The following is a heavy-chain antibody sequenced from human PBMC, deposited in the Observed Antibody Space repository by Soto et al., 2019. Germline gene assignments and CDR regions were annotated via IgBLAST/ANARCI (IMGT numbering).Heavy chain of an antibody. CDR1: GYTLTELS. D-gene: IGHD6-19*01. V-gene: IGHV1-24*01. CDR3: AMIAVAGGLGYYYYYMDV. J-gene: IGHJ6*03. Sequence: ASVKVSCKVSGYTLTELSMHWVRQAPGKGLEWMGGFDPEDSETIYAQKFQGRVTMTEDTSTDTAYMQLSSLRSEDTAVYYCAMIAVAGGLGYYYYYMDVWGKGTTVTVSS. CDR2: FDPEDSET.